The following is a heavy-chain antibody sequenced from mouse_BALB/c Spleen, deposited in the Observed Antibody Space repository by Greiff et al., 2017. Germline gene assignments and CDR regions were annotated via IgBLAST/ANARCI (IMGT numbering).Heavy chain of an antibody. CDR2: ISYSGST. Sequence: EVKLMESGPGLVKPSQSLSLTCTVTGYSITSDYAWNWIRQFPGNKLEWMGYISYSGSTSYNPSLKSRISITRDTSKNQFFLQLNSVTTEDTATYYWARGSELVFAYWGQGTLVTVSA. CDR3: ARGSELVFAY. D-gene: IGHD4-1*01. V-gene: IGHV3-2*02. J-gene: IGHJ3*01. CDR1: GYSITSDYA.